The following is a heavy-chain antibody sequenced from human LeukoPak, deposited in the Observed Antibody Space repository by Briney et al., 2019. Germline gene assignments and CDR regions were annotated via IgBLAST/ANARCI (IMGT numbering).Heavy chain of an antibody. Sequence: ASVKVSCKASGYTFTGYYMHWVRQAPGQGLEWMGWINPNSGGTNYAQKFQGRVTMTRDTSISTAYMELSRLRSDDTAVYYCARESYYDRSGYYFEWGQGTLVTVSS. CDR1: GYTFTGYY. D-gene: IGHD3-22*01. CDR3: ARESYYDRSGYYFE. J-gene: IGHJ4*02. V-gene: IGHV1-2*02. CDR2: INPNSGGT.